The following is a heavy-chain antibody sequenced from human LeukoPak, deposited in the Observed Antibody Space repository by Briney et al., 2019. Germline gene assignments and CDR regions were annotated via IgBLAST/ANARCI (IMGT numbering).Heavy chain of an antibody. CDR1: GFTFINYG. CDR3: ARKQWLVQGTFDI. V-gene: IGHV3-23*01. D-gene: IGHD6-19*01. CDR2: ISGSGGST. Sequence: GGSLRLSCAASGFTFINYGMSWVRQAPGKGLEWVSAISGSGGSTYYADSVKGRFTISRDNSKNTLYLQMNSLRAEDTAVYYCARKQWLVQGTFDIWGQGTMVTVSS. J-gene: IGHJ3*02.